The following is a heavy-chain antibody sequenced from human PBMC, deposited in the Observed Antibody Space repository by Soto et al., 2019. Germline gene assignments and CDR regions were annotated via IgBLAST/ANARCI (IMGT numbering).Heavy chain of an antibody. Sequence: PSETLSLTCTVSGGSISSGGYYWSWIRQHPGKGLESIGYIYYSESTYYNPSLKSRVTISVDTSKNQFSLKLSSVTAADTAVYYCARALGCSGGSRPPLSFFDIWGQGTMVTVSS. D-gene: IGHD2-15*01. J-gene: IGHJ3*02. CDR3: ARALGCSGGSRPPLSFFDI. V-gene: IGHV4-31*03. CDR2: IYYSEST. CDR1: GGSISSGGYY.